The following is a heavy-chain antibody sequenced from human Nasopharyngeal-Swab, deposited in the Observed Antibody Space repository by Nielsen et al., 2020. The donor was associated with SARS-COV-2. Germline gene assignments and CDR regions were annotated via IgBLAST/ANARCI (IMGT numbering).Heavy chain of an antibody. D-gene: IGHD6-13*01. CDR3: ARERGSSWYYFDY. CDR2: ISSSSSYI. Sequence: VCQAPGKGLEWVSSISSSSSYIYYADSVKGRFTTSRDNAKNSLYLQMNSLRAEDTAVYYCARERGSSWYYFDYWGQGTLVTVSS. V-gene: IGHV3-21*01. J-gene: IGHJ4*02.